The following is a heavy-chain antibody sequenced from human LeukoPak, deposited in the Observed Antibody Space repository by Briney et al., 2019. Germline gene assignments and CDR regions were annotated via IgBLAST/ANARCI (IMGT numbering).Heavy chain of an antibody. V-gene: IGHV4-31*03. J-gene: IGHJ5*02. D-gene: IGHD6-13*01. CDR2: IYYSGST. CDR1: GGSISSGGYY. Sequence: SETLSLTCTVSGGSISSGGYYWSWIRQHPGKGLGWIGYIYYSGSTYYNPSLKSRVTISVDTSKNQFSLKLSSVTAADTAVYYCARVSSSSWIMYNWFDPWGQGTLVTVSS. CDR3: ARVSSSSWIMYNWFDP.